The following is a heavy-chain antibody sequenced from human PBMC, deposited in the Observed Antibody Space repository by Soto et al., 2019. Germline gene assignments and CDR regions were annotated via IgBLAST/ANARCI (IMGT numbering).Heavy chain of an antibody. CDR3: AKGNPPKPNSSGYYHFDY. J-gene: IGHJ4*02. Sequence: EVQLLESGGGLVQPGGSLRLSCAASGFTFSSYAMSWVRQAPGKGLEWVSAISGSGGSTYYADSVKGRFTISRDNSKNTLYLQMNRLRAEDTAVYYCAKGNPPKPNSSGYYHFDYWGQGTLVTVSS. D-gene: IGHD3-22*01. V-gene: IGHV3-23*01. CDR1: GFTFSSYA. CDR2: ISGSGGST.